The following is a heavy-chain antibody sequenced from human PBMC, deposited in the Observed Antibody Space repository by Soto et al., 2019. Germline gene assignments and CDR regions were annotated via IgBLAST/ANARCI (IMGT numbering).Heavy chain of an antibody. CDR1: GFTFSRYG. Sequence: QVPLVESGGGVVQPGRSLRLSCAVSGFTFSRYGMHWVRQAPGKGLEWVAVISYDGSEKYYAASVEGRFTISRDNSKNTLYVEMNSLRPEDTAVYYCAKDRYYYDNSGYYYYYDHWGQGTLVTVSS. J-gene: IGHJ4*02. V-gene: IGHV3-30*18. CDR3: AKDRYYYDNSGYYYYYDH. D-gene: IGHD3-22*01. CDR2: ISYDGSEK.